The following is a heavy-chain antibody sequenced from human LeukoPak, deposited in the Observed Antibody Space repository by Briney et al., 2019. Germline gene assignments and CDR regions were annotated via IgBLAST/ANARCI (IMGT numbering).Heavy chain of an antibody. Sequence: ASVKVSCKASGYTFTSYGISWVRQAPGQGLEWMGWISAYNGNTNYAQKLQGRVTMTTDTSTSTAYMELRSLRSDDTAVYYCARDALLRYFDWFPRSPEYYYYVDVWGKGTTVTVSS. CDR2: ISAYNGNT. V-gene: IGHV1-18*01. CDR3: ARDALLRYFDWFPRSPEYYYYVDV. CDR1: GYTFTSYG. J-gene: IGHJ6*03. D-gene: IGHD3-9*01.